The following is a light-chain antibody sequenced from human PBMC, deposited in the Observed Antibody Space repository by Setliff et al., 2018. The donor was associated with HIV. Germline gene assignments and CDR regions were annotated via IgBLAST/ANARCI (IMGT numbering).Light chain of an antibody. CDR2: AAS. V-gene: IGKV3-20*01. J-gene: IGKJ2*01. CDR3: QQFAGSRYI. Sequence: EIILTQSPGTLSLSPGERASLFRWASQSVSSTYLAWYQQKPGQAPRLLIYAASTRATGIPDRFSGSGSGTDFTLTISRLEPEDFAVYYCQQFAGSRYIFGQGTKVDIK. CDR1: QSVSSTY.